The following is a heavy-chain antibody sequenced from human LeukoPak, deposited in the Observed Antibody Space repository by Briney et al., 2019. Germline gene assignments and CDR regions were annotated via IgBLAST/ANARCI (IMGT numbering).Heavy chain of an antibody. V-gene: IGHV5-51*01. CDR2: IYPGMSDT. CDR1: GYNFSSYW. CDR3: ARRRSSTLIDY. Sequence: KPGEALEISWKSSGYNFSSYWIAWGRQVPGKGLEWMGIIYPGMSDTTYTPSFQGQVTISDDKSISTAYLEWNSLKASDTAMYFCARRRSSTLIDYWGQGTLVTVSS. J-gene: IGHJ4*02. D-gene: IGHD3-10*01.